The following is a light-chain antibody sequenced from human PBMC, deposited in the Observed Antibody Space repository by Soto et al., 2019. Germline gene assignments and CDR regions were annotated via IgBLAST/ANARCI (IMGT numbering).Light chain of an antibody. CDR3: QQYDSLGT. CDR2: DAS. CDR1: QSVSSN. J-gene: IGKJ1*01. Sequence: IAITLAPTSQSWSPGDRASILLRASQSVSSNLAWYQQKPGKAPRLLIYDASNRATGIPDRFSGSGSGTDFTLTISRLQPEDIAVYYCQQYDSLGTFGQGTKVDIK. V-gene: IGKV3-15*01.